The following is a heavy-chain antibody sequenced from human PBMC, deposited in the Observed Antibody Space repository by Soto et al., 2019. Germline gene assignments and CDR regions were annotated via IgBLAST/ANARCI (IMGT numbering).Heavy chain of an antibody. CDR3: ASPHGYSEDWFDP. J-gene: IGHJ5*02. CDR1: GGTFSSYA. CDR2: IIPIFGTA. D-gene: IGHD2-2*03. Sequence: QVQLVQSGAEVKKPGSSVKVSCKASGGTFSSYAISWVRQAPGQGLEWMGGIIPIFGTANYAQKFQGRVTITADESTRTAYMELSSLRSEDKAVYYGASPHGYSEDWFDPWGQGTLVTVSS. V-gene: IGHV1-69*12.